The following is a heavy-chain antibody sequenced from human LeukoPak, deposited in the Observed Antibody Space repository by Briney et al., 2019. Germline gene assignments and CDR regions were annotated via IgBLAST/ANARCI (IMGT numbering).Heavy chain of an antibody. CDR2: ISWNSGSI. D-gene: IGHD5-12*01. CDR3: ARDLEGYSGYGPC. J-gene: IGHJ4*02. Sequence: AGRSLRLSCAASGFTFDDYAMHWVRQAPGKGLEWVSGISWNSGSIGYADSVKGRFTISRDNAKNSLYLQMNSLRAEDTAVYYCARDLEGYSGYGPCWGQGTLVTVSS. V-gene: IGHV3-9*01. CDR1: GFTFDDYA.